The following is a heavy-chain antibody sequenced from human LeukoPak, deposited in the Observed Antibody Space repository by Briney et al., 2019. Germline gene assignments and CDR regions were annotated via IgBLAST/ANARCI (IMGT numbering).Heavy chain of an antibody. V-gene: IGHV1-46*01. D-gene: IGHD5-24*01. Sequence: ASVKVSCKTSGYSFTNYNLHWVRQAPVQRLEWMGIIKPSGGDTNYAQKFQGRVFMTRDTSTSTVYLELSSLKAEDTAVYYCARVRDGYNDAYDIWGQGTVVTVSS. CDR3: ARVRDGYNDAYDI. CDR1: GYSFTNYN. J-gene: IGHJ3*02. CDR2: IKPSGGDT.